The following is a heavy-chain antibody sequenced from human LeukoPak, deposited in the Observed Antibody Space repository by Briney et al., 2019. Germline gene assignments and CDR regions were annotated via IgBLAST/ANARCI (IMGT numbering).Heavy chain of an antibody. D-gene: IGHD3-22*01. Sequence: GGSLRLSCAASGFTFSSYAMSWVRQAPGKGLEWVSTISGGGGSTYYADSVKGRFTISRDNSKNTLYLQMNSLRAEDTAVYYCAKEGDSSGWFDSWGQGTLVTVSS. CDR2: ISGGGGST. V-gene: IGHV3-23*01. CDR1: GFTFSSYA. CDR3: AKEGDSSGWFDS. J-gene: IGHJ5*01.